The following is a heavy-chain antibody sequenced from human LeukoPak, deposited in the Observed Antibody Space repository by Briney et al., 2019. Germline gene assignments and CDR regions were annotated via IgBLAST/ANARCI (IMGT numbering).Heavy chain of an antibody. CDR1: GFTVTSNY. CDR3: ADPGVGY. CDR2: IQTGGGT. V-gene: IGHV3-66*02. Sequence: QSGGSLRLSCVVSGFTVTSNYISWVRQAPGKGLEWVSIIQTGGGTSYADSVMGRFTISRDISKNTVYLQMSSLRPEDTAVYYCADPGVGYWGQGTLVTVSS. D-gene: IGHD3-10*01. J-gene: IGHJ4*02.